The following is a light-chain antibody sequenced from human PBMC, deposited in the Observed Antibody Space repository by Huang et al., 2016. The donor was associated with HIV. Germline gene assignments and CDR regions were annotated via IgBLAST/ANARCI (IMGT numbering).Light chain of an antibody. J-gene: IGKJ3*01. CDR3: QQYNNSPFT. V-gene: IGKV3-15*01. CDR1: QSVTTN. Sequence: EVVMTQSPATLSVSPWERAAISCRASQSVTTNLAWYQQKPGQPPRLLIDGASTRATGIPARFSGSGSDTEFTLTIGSLQSEDFAVYYCQQYNNSPFTFGPGTKVDIK. CDR2: GAS.